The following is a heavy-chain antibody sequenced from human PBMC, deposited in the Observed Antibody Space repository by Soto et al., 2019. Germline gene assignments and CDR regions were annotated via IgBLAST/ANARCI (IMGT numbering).Heavy chain of an antibody. J-gene: IGHJ4*02. CDR3: ARDPGSSYGPHDY. CDR1: GSSFSSGC. CDR2: ISYDGTYK. V-gene: IGHV3-30*03. D-gene: IGHD5-18*01. Sequence: PGGSLRLSCAASGSSFSSGCIHWVRQVPGKGLEWVAVISYDGTYKHYADSVKGRFTFSRDNSKNTVYLQMNSLRAEDTAVYYCARDPGSSYGPHDYWGQGTLVTVSS.